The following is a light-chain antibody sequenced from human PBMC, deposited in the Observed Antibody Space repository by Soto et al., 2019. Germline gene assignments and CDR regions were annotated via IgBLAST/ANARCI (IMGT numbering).Light chain of an antibody. CDR2: GAS. J-gene: IGKJ4*01. CDR1: QDVSSN. CDR3: QQYIRWPLT. V-gene: IGKV3-15*01. Sequence: EMVVTQSPATLSVSPGERATLSCRASQDVSSNLAWYQQKPGQAPSLLIYGASTRATGTPARFSGSGSGTEFTLTISSLQSEDYAVYFFQQYIRWPLTFGGGTKVEI.